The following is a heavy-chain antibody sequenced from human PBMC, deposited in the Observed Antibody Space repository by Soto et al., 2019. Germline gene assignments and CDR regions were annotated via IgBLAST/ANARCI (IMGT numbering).Heavy chain of an antibody. Sequence: NPSETLSLTCAVYGGPFSGNYWSWIRQPPGKGLERNREINPSGSTNYNPSIKSRVTISVDTSKNHFSLMLSSVTVAYTAVYYCARLQLLSFDIWGQGTMVTVSS. D-gene: IGHD3-10*01. CDR2: INPSGST. CDR1: GGPFSGNY. CDR3: ARLQLLSFDI. V-gene: IGHV4-34*01. J-gene: IGHJ3*02.